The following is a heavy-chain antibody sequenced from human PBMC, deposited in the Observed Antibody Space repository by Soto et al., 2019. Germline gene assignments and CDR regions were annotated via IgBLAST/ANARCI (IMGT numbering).Heavy chain of an antibody. CDR2: ISDYGTRK. CDR1: GFTFTSHA. D-gene: IGHD1-1*01. J-gene: IGHJ4*02. Sequence: QVHLVESGGDVVQPGRSLRLSCAASGFTFTSHAMHWVRRTPGEGLEWVAIISDYGTRKFYAHSVQGRFSISRDNARNTLYLQMNSLTIEDTGIFYCARDIGVGGTSGIPDYWGQGTLVTVSS. V-gene: IGHV3-30-3*01. CDR3: ARDIGVGGTSGIPDY.